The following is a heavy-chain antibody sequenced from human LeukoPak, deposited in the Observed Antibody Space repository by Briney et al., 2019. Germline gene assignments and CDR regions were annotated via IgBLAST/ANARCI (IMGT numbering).Heavy chain of an antibody. CDR2: ISSSSSYI. D-gene: IGHD5-18*01. J-gene: IGHJ4*02. CDR1: GFTFSSYS. CDR3: ARETGSQLWHPIDY. Sequence: GGSLRLSCAASGFTFSSYSMNWVRQAPGKGLEWVSSISSSSSYIYYADSVKGRFTISRDNAKNSLYLQMNSLRAEDTAVYYCARETGSQLWHPIDYWGQGTLVTVSS. V-gene: IGHV3-21*01.